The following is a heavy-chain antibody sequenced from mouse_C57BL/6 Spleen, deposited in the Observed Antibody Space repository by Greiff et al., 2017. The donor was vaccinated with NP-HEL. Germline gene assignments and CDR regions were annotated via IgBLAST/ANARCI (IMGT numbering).Heavy chain of an antibody. CDR2: IYPGSGNT. J-gene: IGHJ4*01. Sequence: QVQLQQSGAELVRPGASVKLSCKASGYTFTDYYINWVKQRPGQGLEWIARIYPGSGNTYYNEKFKGKATLTAEKSSSTAYMQLSSLTSEDSAVYFCARSETTVVGYYAMDYWGQGTSVTVSS. V-gene: IGHV1-76*01. CDR3: ARSETTVVGYYAMDY. D-gene: IGHD1-1*01. CDR1: GYTFTDYY.